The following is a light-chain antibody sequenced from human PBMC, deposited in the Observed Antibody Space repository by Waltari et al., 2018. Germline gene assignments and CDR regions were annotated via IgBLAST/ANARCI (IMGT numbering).Light chain of an antibody. Sequence: QAALPQPASVSGPPGQSITISCTATRSDVGSYCLASWYQQHPGRARKLMIYEGSKRPSGVSNRFSGSKSGNTASLTISGLQAEDGADYYCCSYAGSNWVFGGGTKLTVL. V-gene: IGLV2-23*01. J-gene: IGLJ3*02. CDR2: EGS. CDR3: CSYAGSNWV. CDR1: RSDVGSYCL.